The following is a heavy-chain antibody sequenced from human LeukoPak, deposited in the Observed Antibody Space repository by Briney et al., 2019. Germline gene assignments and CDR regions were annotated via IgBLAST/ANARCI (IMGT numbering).Heavy chain of an antibody. CDR3: ARVGSDYGDYVGDY. J-gene: IGHJ4*02. Sequence: PSETLSPTCTVSGGSISSYYWSWIRQPPGKGLEWIGYIFHTGSTNYNPSLKSRVTISVDTSKTQFSLKLSSLTAADTAVYYCARVGSDYGDYVGDYWGQGTLVTVSS. V-gene: IGHV4-59*01. CDR2: IFHTGST. CDR1: GGSISSYY. D-gene: IGHD4-17*01.